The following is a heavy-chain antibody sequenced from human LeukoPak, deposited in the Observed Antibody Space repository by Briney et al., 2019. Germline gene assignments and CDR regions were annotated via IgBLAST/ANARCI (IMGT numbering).Heavy chain of an antibody. Sequence: SGKVSFKCAGYTFTCYDFNLVRQATAQGLAWMGCLNPNSGSTGYARKVQGRVTMTRDTSKSTVYMELSSLRSEDTAVYYCASAIRAVAGTYIGYTDVWGKGTTVTVSS. D-gene: IGHD6-19*01. J-gene: IGHJ6*03. V-gene: IGHV1-8*02. CDR1: GYTFTCYD. CDR2: LNPNSGST. CDR3: ASAIRAVAGTYIGYTDV.